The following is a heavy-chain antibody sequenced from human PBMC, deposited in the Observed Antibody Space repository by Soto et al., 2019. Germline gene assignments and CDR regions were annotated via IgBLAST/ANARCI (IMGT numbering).Heavy chain of an antibody. J-gene: IGHJ4*02. Sequence: GGSLRLSCAASGFTFSSYSMNWVRQAPGKGLEWVSSISSSSSYIYYADSVKGRFTISRDNAKNSLYLQMNSLRAEDTAVYYCARAHSSSWYAPTDFDYWGQGTLVTVSS. D-gene: IGHD6-13*01. V-gene: IGHV3-21*01. CDR1: GFTFSSYS. CDR3: ARAHSSSWYAPTDFDY. CDR2: ISSSSSYI.